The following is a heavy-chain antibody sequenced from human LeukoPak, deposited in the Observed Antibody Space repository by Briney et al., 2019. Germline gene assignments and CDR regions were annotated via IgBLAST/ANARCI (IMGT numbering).Heavy chain of an antibody. J-gene: IGHJ4*02. V-gene: IGHV1-2*02. D-gene: IGHD3-10*01. CDR1: GNTFTAYY. CDR3: ARDIGSGSRQYYFDS. CDR2: INPNSGGT. Sequence: ASVKVSFKASGNTFTAYYMHWVRQAPGQGLEWMGWINPNSGGTNSAQKFQGRVTMTRDTSISTAYMELSRLRSDDTAVYYCARDIGSGSRQYYFDSWGQGTLVTVSS.